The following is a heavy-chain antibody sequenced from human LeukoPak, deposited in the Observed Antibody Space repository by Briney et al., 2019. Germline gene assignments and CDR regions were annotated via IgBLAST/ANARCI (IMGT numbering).Heavy chain of an antibody. CDR3: ARRQETYYDFWSGHYAGGAFDI. CDR1: GGTFSSYA. CDR2: IIPIFGTA. J-gene: IGHJ3*02. V-gene: IGHV1-69*06. D-gene: IGHD3-3*01. Sequence: SVKVSCKASGGTFSSYAISWVRQAPGQGLGWMGGIIPIFGTANYAQKFQGRVTITADKSTSTAYMELSSLRSEDTAVYYCARRQETYYDFWSGHYAGGAFDIWGQGTMVTVSS.